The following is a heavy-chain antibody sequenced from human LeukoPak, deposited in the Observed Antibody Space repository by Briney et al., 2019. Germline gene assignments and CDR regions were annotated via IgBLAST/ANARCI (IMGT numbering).Heavy chain of an antibody. CDR2: IYYSGST. CDR3: ARSRITMVRGVIGV. V-gene: IGHV4-59*12. Sequence: PSETLSLTCTVSGGSISSYYWSWIRQPPGKGLEWIGYIYYSGSTNYNPSLKSRVTISVDTSKNQFSLKLSSVTAADTAVYYCARSRITMVRGVIGVWGQGTTVTVSS. CDR1: GGSISSYY. D-gene: IGHD3-10*01. J-gene: IGHJ6*02.